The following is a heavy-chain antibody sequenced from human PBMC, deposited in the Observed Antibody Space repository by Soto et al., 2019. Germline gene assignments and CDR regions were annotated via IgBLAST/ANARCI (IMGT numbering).Heavy chain of an antibody. V-gene: IGHV3-30-3*01. CDR1: GFTFSSHA. D-gene: IGHD1-1*01. CDR3: ARYTLASYWYSDF. J-gene: IGHJ2*01. CDR2: ISYDESNK. Sequence: QVQLVESGGGVVQPGRSLRLSCAVSGFTFSSHAMHWVRQAPGKGLEWVALISYDESNKYFADSVKGRFTISRDNSKNTLYLQMNSLRAEDTAVYYCARYTLASYWYSDFWGRGTLVTVSS.